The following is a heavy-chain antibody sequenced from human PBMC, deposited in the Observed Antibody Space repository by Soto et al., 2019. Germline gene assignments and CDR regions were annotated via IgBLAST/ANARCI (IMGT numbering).Heavy chain of an antibody. D-gene: IGHD1-26*01. J-gene: IGHJ4*02. V-gene: IGHV3-23*01. CDR2: ISGSGGST. CDR1: GFTFSSYA. CDR3: AKGPLAGIVGAKEAGFDY. Sequence: PGGSLRLSCAASGFTFSSYAMSWVRQAPGKGLEWVSAISGSGGSTYYADSVKGRFTISRDNSKNTLYLQMNSLRAEDTAVYYCAKGPLAGIVGAKEAGFDYWGQGTLVTVSS.